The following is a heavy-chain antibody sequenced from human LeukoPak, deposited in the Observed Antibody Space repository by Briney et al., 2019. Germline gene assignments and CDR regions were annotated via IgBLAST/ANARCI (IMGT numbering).Heavy chain of an antibody. D-gene: IGHD6-19*01. CDR1: GFTFSSNA. Sequence: GGSLRLSCAASGFTFSSNAMTWVRQAPGKGLEWVSAISGSGGSTYYADSVKGRFTISRDNSKNTLYLQMNSLRAEDTAVYYCAKDQEGIAVAATYNWFDPWGQGTLVTVSS. V-gene: IGHV3-23*01. CDR3: AKDQEGIAVAATYNWFDP. CDR2: ISGSGGST. J-gene: IGHJ5*02.